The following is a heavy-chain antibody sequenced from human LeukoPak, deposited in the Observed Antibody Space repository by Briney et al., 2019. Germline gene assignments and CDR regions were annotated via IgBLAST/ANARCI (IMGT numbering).Heavy chain of an antibody. D-gene: IGHD5-18*01. V-gene: IGHV4-59*01. CDR1: GGSISSYY. J-gene: IGHJ2*01. Sequence: PSETLSLTCTVSGGSISSYYWSWFRQTPGKGPEWIGYIYYSGSTNYNPSLKSRVTISVDRSKNQFSLKLNSVTAADTAVYYCARYWGVQLWPHWYFDLWGRGSLVTVSS. CDR2: IYYSGST. CDR3: ARYWGVQLWPHWYFDL.